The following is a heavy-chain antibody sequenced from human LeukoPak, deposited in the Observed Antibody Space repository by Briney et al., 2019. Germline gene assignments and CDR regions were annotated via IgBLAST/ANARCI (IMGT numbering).Heavy chain of an antibody. CDR1: GFTFSSYA. CDR3: AKARDIVVVPAAMCALDV. CDR2: VSGSGGYT. J-gene: IGHJ4*02. V-gene: IGHV3-23*01. Sequence: GGSLRLSCAASGFTFSSYAMNWVRQAPGKGLEWVSAVSGSGGYTYYVDSVRGRFTISRDNSKNTLYLQLNSQTAEDTAVYYCAKARDIVVVPAAMCALDVWGQGTLVTVSS. D-gene: IGHD2-2*01.